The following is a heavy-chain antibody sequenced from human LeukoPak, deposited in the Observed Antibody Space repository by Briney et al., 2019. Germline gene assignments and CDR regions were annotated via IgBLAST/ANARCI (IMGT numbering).Heavy chain of an antibody. Sequence: ASVKVSCKASGYTFTGYYMHWVRQAPGQGLEWMGWINPNSGGTNYAQKFQGRVTMTRDTSISTAYMELSRLRSDDTAVYYCARDPTRGAVAGDWFDPWGQGTLVTVSS. D-gene: IGHD6-19*01. CDR2: INPNSGGT. J-gene: IGHJ5*02. V-gene: IGHV1-2*02. CDR1: GYTFTGYY. CDR3: ARDPTRGAVAGDWFDP.